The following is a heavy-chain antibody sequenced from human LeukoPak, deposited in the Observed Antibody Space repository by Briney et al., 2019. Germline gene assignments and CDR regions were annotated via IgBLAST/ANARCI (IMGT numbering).Heavy chain of an antibody. V-gene: IGHV3-21*01. D-gene: IGHD5-18*01. CDR1: GFTFSSYS. Sequence: GSLRLSCAASGFTFSSYSMNWVRQAPGKGLEWVSSISSSSTYIYYADSVKGRFTISRDNAKNSLYLQMNTLRAEDTAVYYCARAGEYSYGYYDHWGQGTLVTVSS. CDR2: ISSSSTYI. J-gene: IGHJ4*02. CDR3: ARAGEYSYGYYDH.